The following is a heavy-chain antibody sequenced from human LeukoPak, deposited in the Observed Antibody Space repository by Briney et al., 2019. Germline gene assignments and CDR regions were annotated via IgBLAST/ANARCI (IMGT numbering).Heavy chain of an antibody. D-gene: IGHD6-13*01. V-gene: IGHV1-18*01. J-gene: IGHJ3*02. CDR2: ISAYNGNT. CDR1: GYTFTSYG. Sequence: GASVKVSCKASGYTFTSYGISWVRQAPGQGLEWMGWISAYNGNTNYAQKLQGRVTMTTDTSTSAAYMELRSLRSDDTAVYYCARDIIGEGIAAAGDHDAFDIWGQGTMVTVSS. CDR3: ARDIIGEGIAAAGDHDAFDI.